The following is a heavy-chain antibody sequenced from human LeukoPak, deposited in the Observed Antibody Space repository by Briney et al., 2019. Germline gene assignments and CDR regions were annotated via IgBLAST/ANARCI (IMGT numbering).Heavy chain of an antibody. CDR1: GGSISSSSYY. V-gene: IGHV4-39*01. Sequence: PETLSLTCTVSGGSISSSSYYWGWIRQPPGKGLEWIGSIFHSGSTYYNPSLKSRITISVDTSKNQFSLKLRSVTAADTAVYYCARRPRGISSGYYSVTPARAFDIWGQGTMVTVSS. D-gene: IGHD3-22*01. J-gene: IGHJ3*02. CDR3: ARRPRGISSGYYSVTPARAFDI. CDR2: IFHSGST.